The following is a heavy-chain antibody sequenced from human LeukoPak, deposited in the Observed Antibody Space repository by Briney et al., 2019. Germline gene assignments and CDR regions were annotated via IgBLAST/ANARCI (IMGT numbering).Heavy chain of an antibody. CDR2: IYHSAST. CDR1: GGSISSGSYS. CDR3: ARVSSYCSGGTCYSGVFDY. Sequence: PSETLSLTCAVSGGSISSGSYSWSWIRQPPGKGLECIAYIYHSASTYYNPSLKSRVSISVDRSQNQFSLKLNSVTAADTAVYYCARVSSYCSGGTCYSGVFDYWGRGTLVTVSS. V-gene: IGHV4-30-2*01. D-gene: IGHD2-15*01. J-gene: IGHJ4*02.